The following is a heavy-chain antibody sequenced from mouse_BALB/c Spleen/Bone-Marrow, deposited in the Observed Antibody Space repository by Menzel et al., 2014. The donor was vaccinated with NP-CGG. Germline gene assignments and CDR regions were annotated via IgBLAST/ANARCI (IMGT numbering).Heavy chain of an antibody. Sequence: EVMLVESGPSLVKPSQTLSPTCSVTGDSITSGYWNWIRKFPGNKLEYMGYISYSGNPYYHPSLKSRISITRDTTKNQYYLQLNSVTTEDTATYYCATYDGYCFDYWGQGTTLTVSS. CDR1: GDSITSGY. CDR3: ATYDGYCFDY. V-gene: IGHV3-8*02. J-gene: IGHJ2*01. D-gene: IGHD2-3*01. CDR2: ISYSGNP.